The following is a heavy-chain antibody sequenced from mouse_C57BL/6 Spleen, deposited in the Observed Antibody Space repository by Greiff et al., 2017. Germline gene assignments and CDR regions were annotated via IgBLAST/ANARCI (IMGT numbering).Heavy chain of an antibody. CDR1: GYTFTSYW. Sequence: QVQLQQPGAELVMPGASVKLSCKASGYTFTSYWMHWVKQRPGQGLEWIGEIDPSDSYTNYNQKFKGKTTLTVDKSSSTAYMQLSSLTSEDSAVYCCAREGEGWGTGTTVTVAS. J-gene: IGHJ1*03. CDR3: AREGEG. V-gene: IGHV1-69*01. CDR2: IDPSDSYT.